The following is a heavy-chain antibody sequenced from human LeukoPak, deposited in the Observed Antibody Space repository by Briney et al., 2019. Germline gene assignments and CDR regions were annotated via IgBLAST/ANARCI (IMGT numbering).Heavy chain of an antibody. D-gene: IGHD6-6*01. CDR1: GFAFDDYA. CDR2: ISGDGGST. Sequence: GGSRRLSCAASGFAFDDYAMHWVRQAPGKGLEWVSLISGDGGSTYYADSVKGRFTISRDNSKNSLYLQMNSLRTEDTALYYCAKDSISSSFYYYYYGMDVWGQGTTVTVSS. J-gene: IGHJ6*02. V-gene: IGHV3-43*02. CDR3: AKDSISSSFYYYYYGMDV.